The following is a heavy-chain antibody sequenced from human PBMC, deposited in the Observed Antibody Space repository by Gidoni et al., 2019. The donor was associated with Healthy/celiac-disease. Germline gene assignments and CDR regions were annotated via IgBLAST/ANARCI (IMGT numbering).Heavy chain of an antibody. V-gene: IGHV4-34*01. J-gene: IGHJ5*02. CDR1: GGSFSGYY. CDR2: INHSGST. D-gene: IGHD2-21*02. Sequence: QVQLQQWGAGLLKPSDTLSLTCAVYGGSFSGYYWSWIRQPPGKGLEWIGEINHSGSTNYNPSLKSRVTISVDTSKNQFSLKLSSVTAADTAVYYCARGLLGTVTAWSIGWFDPWGQGTLVIVSS. CDR3: ARGLLGTVTAWSIGWFDP.